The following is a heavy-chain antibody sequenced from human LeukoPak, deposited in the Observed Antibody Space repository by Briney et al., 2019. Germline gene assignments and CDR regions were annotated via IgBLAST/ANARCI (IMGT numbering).Heavy chain of an antibody. V-gene: IGHV3-74*01. CDR1: GFSFNNYW. CDR2: LNTDGTIT. Sequence: GGSLRLSCVASGFSFNNYWMLWVRQAPGGGLVWVSRLNTDGTITSYADSVRGRFTISRDNAKNTLYLQMSNLRAEDTAVYYCARIVEGGDSDFWGQGTLVTVSS. CDR3: ARIVEGGDSDF. J-gene: IGHJ4*02. D-gene: IGHD2-21*01.